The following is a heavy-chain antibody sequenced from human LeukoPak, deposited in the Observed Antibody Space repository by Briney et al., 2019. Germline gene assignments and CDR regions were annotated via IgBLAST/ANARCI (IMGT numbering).Heavy chain of an antibody. CDR2: IYTSGST. J-gene: IGHJ6*03. CDR3: ARDCPSSKDYDFWSGYSLGSYYYYMDV. V-gene: IGHV4-4*07. D-gene: IGHD3-3*01. CDR1: GGSISSYY. Sequence: PSETLCVTCTVSGGSISSYYWSWIRQPAGKGLEWIGRIYTSGSTNYNPSLKSRVTISVDKSKNQFSLKLSSVTAADTAVYYCARDCPSSKDYDFWSGYSLGSYYYYMDVWGKGTTVTVSS.